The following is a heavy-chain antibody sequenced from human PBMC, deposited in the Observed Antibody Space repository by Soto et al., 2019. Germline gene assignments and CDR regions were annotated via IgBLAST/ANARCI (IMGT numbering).Heavy chain of an antibody. CDR2: ISAYNGNT. Sequence: QVKLVQSGGEVKKPGASVQISCKASGYTFSSYGISWVRKAPGQGLEWMGWISAYNGNTTYAQKFQGRVTMTTDTSTSTAYMELRSLRSDDTAIYYCARTLNEWLLGLEWGQGTLVTVAS. J-gene: IGHJ4*02. CDR3: ARTLNEWLLGLE. CDR1: GYTFSSYG. V-gene: IGHV1-18*01. D-gene: IGHD3-3*01.